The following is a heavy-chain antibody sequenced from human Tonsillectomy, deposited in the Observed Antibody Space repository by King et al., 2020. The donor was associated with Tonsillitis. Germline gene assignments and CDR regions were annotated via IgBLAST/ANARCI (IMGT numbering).Heavy chain of an antibody. CDR2: IWHDGSDK. Sequence: VQLVESGGGVVQPGRSLRLFCAASGFIFSNYGMHWVRQAPGKGLEWVSVIWHDGSDKKCADSVKGRFTISRDNSKDTLFVQMDSLRAEDTAMDYCAGEAHEGTTAEGVDHWGLGTLVTVSS. D-gene: IGHD1/OR15-1a*01. V-gene: IGHV3-33*08. CDR3: AGEAHEGTTAEGVDH. J-gene: IGHJ4*02. CDR1: GFIFSNYG.